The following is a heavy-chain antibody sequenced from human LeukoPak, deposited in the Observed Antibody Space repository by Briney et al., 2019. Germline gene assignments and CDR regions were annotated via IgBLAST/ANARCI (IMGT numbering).Heavy chain of an antibody. CDR2: INHSGST. CDR3: ARQGSYYYYYYYMDV. V-gene: IGHV4-34*01. J-gene: IGHJ6*03. Sequence: SETLSLTCAVYGGSLSGYYWSWIRQPPGKGLEWIGEINHSGSTNYNPSLKSRVTISVDTSKNQFSLKLSSVTAADTAVYYCARQGSYYYYYYYMDVWGKGTTVTISS. CDR1: GGSLSGYY.